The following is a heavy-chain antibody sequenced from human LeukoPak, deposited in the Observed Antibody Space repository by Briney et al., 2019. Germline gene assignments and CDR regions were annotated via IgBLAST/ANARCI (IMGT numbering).Heavy chain of an antibody. J-gene: IGHJ4*02. CDR1: GGSISSGGYY. V-gene: IGHV4-31*03. CDR3: AGSPNYYFDY. CDR2: IYHSGST. Sequence: SETLSLTCTASGGSISSGGYYWSWIRQRPGMGLEWIGFIYHSGSTYYNPSLKSRVTISVDRSKNQFSLKLSSVTAADTAVYYCAGSPNYYFDYWGQGTLVTVSS.